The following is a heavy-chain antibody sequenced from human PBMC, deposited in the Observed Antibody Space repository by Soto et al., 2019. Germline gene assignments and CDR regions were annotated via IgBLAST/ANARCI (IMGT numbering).Heavy chain of an antibody. Sequence: ASVQVSCKASGYTFTTYPIHWVRQMPGKGLEWMGIIYPGDSDTRYSPSFQGQVTISADKSISTAYLQWSSLKASDTAMYYCARFTYGDSGIDYWGQGTLVTVSS. CDR3: ARFTYGDSGIDY. J-gene: IGHJ4*02. D-gene: IGHD4-17*01. V-gene: IGHV5-51*01. CDR2: IYPGDSDT. CDR1: GYTFTTYP.